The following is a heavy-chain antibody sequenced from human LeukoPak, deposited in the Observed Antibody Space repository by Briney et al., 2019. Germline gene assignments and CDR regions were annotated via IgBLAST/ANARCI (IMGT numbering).Heavy chain of an antibody. CDR2: IYYSGST. Sequence: SETLSLTCTVSGGSISSSSYYWGWIRQPPGKGLEWIGSIYYSGSTYYNPSLKSRVTISVDTSKNQFSLKLSSVTAADTAVYYCASERGEWLRGGRFDYWGQGTLVTVSS. CDR1: GGSISSSSYY. V-gene: IGHV4-39*07. CDR3: ASERGEWLRGGRFDY. D-gene: IGHD5-12*01. J-gene: IGHJ4*02.